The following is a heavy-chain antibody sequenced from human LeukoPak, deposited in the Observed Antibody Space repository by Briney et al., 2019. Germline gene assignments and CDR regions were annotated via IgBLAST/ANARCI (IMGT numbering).Heavy chain of an antibody. CDR2: ISGSGGST. J-gene: IGHJ4*02. Sequence: GGSLRLSCAACGFIFSSYAMSWVRQAPGKGLEWVSAISGSGGSTYYADSVKGRFTISRDNSKNTLYLQMNSLRAEDTAVYYCARIYPPIVVVTATVDYWGQGTLVTVSS. V-gene: IGHV3-23*01. D-gene: IGHD2-21*02. CDR3: ARIYPPIVVVTATVDY. CDR1: GFIFSSYA.